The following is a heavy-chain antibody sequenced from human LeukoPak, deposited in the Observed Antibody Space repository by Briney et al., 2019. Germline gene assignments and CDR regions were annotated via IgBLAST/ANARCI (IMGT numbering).Heavy chain of an antibody. CDR3: AKHFERYYDFWSGSIDY. J-gene: IGHJ4*02. CDR1: GFTFSSYG. CDR2: IRYDGSNK. D-gene: IGHD3-3*01. V-gene: IGHV3-30*02. Sequence: PGGSLRLSCAASGFTFSSYGMHWVRQAPGKGLEWVAFIRYDGSNKYYADSVKGRFTISRDNSKNTLYLQMNSLRAEDTAVYYCAKHFERYYDFWSGSIDYWGQGTLVTVSS.